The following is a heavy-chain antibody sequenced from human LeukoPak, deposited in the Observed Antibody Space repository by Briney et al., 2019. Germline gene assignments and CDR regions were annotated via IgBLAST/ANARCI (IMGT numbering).Heavy chain of an antibody. V-gene: IGHV4-59*01. D-gene: IGHD1-1*01. CDR1: GGSISSYY. CDR2: IYYSGST. Sequence: SETLSLTCTVSGGSISSYYWSWIRQPPGKGLEWIGYIYYSGSTNYNPSLKSRVTISVDTSKNQFSLKLSSVTAADTAVYYCARDRLDAFYYYYKDVWGKGTTVTVSS. J-gene: IGHJ6*03. CDR3: ARDRLDAFYYYYKDV.